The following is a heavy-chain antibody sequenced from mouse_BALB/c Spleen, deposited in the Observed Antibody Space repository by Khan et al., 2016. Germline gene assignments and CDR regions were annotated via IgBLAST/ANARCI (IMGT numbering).Heavy chain of an antibody. D-gene: IGHD2-3*01. J-gene: IGHJ1*01. CDR1: GFTITSGYY. V-gene: IGHV12-3*02. CDR2: ITHSGET. Sequence: VQLQESGPGLVKPSQSLFLACTITGFTITSGYYWIWIRQSPGKPLEWMGYITHSGETFYKPSLKSPISITRETSKNQFFLQLNSVTTEDTAMYSCAGESHGYCSVDVWGAVTTVTVS. CDR3: AGESHGYCSVDV.